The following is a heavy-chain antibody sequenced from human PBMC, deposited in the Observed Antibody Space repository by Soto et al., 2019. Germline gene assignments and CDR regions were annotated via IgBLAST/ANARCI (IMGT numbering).Heavy chain of an antibody. Sequence: GASVKVSCKASGYTFTSYYVHWVRQAPGQGLEWMGIINPSDGSTSYAQKFQGRVTMTRDTSTSTVYMELSSLRSEDTAVYYCASAQLGSYYYYYGMDVWGQGTTVTVSS. J-gene: IGHJ6*02. CDR3: ASAQLGSYYYYYGMDV. V-gene: IGHV1-46*01. CDR1: GYTFTSYY. D-gene: IGHD1-26*01. CDR2: INPSDGST.